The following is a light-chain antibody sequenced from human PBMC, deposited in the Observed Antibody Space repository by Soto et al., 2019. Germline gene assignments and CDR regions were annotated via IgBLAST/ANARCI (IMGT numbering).Light chain of an antibody. J-gene: IGKJ4*01. CDR3: QQHYSDPLT. V-gene: IGKV4-1*01. CDR1: QSALYSSKNKNS. Sequence: DIVMTQSPDSLAVSLGERATINCKSSQSALYSSKNKNSLVWYQQKPGQPPKLLIYWASTRESGVPDRFSGSGSGTDFTLTISSLQAEDVAVYYCQQHYSDPLTFGGGTKVEIK. CDR2: WAS.